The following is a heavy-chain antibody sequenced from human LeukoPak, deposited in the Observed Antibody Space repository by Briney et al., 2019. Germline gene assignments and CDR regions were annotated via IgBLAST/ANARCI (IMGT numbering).Heavy chain of an antibody. CDR3: AXTXRXXCGSGXKDRQCNYAIDV. V-gene: IGHV2-70*17. Sequence: SGPALVKPTQTLTLTCSFSGFSLTTSGMCVSWIRQPPGKALEWLARIDWDEDKFYNTSLKTRLTISKDTSKNQVVLTMTNMDPVDTXTYYCAXTXRXXCGSGXKDRQCNYAIDVWGQGTTVAVS. CDR1: GFSLTTSGMC. J-gene: IGHJ6*02. CDR2: IDWDEDK. D-gene: IGHD3-10*01.